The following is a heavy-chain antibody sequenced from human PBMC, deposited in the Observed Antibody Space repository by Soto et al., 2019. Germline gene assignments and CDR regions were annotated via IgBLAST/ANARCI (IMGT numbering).Heavy chain of an antibody. D-gene: IGHD3-16*01. V-gene: IGHV1-3*01. CDR2: INAGNGNT. Sequence: QVQLVQSGADVKKPGASVKVSCKASGYTFTSYAMHWVRQAPGQRLEWMGWINAGNGNTKYSQKFQGRVTITRDTSASTAYMEPSSLRSGDTAVYYCARGGLALMDVWGQGTTVTVSS. CDR1: GYTFTSYA. J-gene: IGHJ6*02. CDR3: ARGGLALMDV.